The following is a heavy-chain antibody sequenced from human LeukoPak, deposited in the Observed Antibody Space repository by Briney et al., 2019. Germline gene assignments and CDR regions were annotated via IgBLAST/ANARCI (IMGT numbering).Heavy chain of an antibody. CDR1: GFTFSSYA. CDR2: ISGSGGST. Sequence: GGSLRLSCAASGFTFSSYAMSWVRQAPGKGLEWVSAISGSGGSTYYADSVKGRFTISRDNSKNTLYLQMNSLRAEDTAVYYCAKGPLWFGELLEPHYFDYWGQGTLVTVSS. D-gene: IGHD3-10*01. J-gene: IGHJ4*02. V-gene: IGHV3-23*01. CDR3: AKGPLWFGELLEPHYFDY.